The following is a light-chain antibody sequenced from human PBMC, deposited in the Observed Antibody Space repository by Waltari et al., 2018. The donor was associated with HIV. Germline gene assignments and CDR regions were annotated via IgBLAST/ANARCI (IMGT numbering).Light chain of an antibody. CDR1: QSVSVSY. J-gene: IGKJ1*01. V-gene: IGKV3-20*01. CDR2: ATS. Sequence: ENVLTQSPGTLSLSPGERATLSCRASQSVSVSYLAWYHQIPGQAPRLLIYATSSRATGIPDRFSGSGSGTDFTLTITRLEPEDFAVYYCQQYGSSPGTFGQGTKVEIK. CDR3: QQYGSSPGT.